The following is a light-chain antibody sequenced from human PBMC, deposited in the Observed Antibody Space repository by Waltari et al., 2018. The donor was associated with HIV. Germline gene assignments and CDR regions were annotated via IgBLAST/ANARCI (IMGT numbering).Light chain of an antibody. V-gene: IGKV4-1*01. CDR3: QQYYVTSPLT. CDR2: WAS. CDR1: QSLLYNSNKKNY. Sequence: DIVMTQSPDSLAVSLGEGATINCKSSQSLLYNSNKKNYLAWYQQKPGQPPKLLIYWASTRESGVPDRFSGSGSGTDFTLTISSLQAEDVAVYYCQQYYVTSPLTFGGGTKVEIK. J-gene: IGKJ4*01.